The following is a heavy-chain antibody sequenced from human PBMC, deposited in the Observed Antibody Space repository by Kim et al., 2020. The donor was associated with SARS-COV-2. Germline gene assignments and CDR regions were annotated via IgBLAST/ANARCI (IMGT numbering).Heavy chain of an antibody. V-gene: IGHV3-23*01. Sequence: GGSLRLSCAASGFTFSSYAMSWVRQAPGKGLEWVSAISGSGGSTYYADSVKGRFTISRDNSKNTLYLQMNSLRAEDTAVYYCAKDSPSYSSSPPPGFDPWGQGTLVTVSS. CDR2: ISGSGGST. D-gene: IGHD6-13*01. CDR3: AKDSPSYSSSPPPGFDP. CDR1: GFTFSSYA. J-gene: IGHJ5*02.